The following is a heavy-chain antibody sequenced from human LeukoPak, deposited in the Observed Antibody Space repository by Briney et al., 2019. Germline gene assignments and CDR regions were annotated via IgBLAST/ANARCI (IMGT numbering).Heavy chain of an antibody. Sequence: GASVKVSCKASGYTFTGYYMHWVRQAPGQGLEWMGWINPNSGGTNYAQKFQGRVIMTRDTSISTAYMELSRLRSDDTAVYYCARSLLGYCSSTSCPREYQGYWGQGTLVTVSS. J-gene: IGHJ4*02. V-gene: IGHV1-2*02. CDR3: ARSLLGYCSSTSCPREYQGY. D-gene: IGHD2-2*01. CDR1: GYTFTGYY. CDR2: INPNSGGT.